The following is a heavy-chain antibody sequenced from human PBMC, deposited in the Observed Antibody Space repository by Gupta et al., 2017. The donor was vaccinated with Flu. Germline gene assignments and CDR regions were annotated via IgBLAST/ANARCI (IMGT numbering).Heavy chain of an antibody. J-gene: IGHJ4*02. CDR1: GFLFSASG. CDR2: ISYDGSYK. D-gene: IGHD2-15*01. CDR3: ARDQREYCSGGDCYPQILDF. Sequence: QVQLVSSGGGVVQPGRSLRLSCAASGFLFSASGIHWVRQAPGKGLEWVAVISYDGSYKYYGDSVKGRFTISRDNSKNTLYLQMNSLRPDDTAVYYCARDQREYCSGGDCYPQILDFWGQGSLVTVSP. V-gene: IGHV3-30*03.